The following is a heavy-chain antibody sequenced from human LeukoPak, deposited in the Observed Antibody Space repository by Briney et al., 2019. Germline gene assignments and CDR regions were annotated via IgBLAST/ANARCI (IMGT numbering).Heavy chain of an antibody. D-gene: IGHD2-2*01. V-gene: IGHV3-74*01. J-gene: IGHJ4*02. CDR1: GFTFSNYW. CDR3: ARVESGSCSSTRCRSIDY. Sequence: PGGSLRLSCAASGFTFSNYWMHWVRHPPGKGLVWVSRINTDGSTTHYADSVKGRFTISRDNAKNTLYVHMNSLRVEDTAVYYCARVESGSCSSTRCRSIDYWGQGTLVTVSS. CDR2: INTDGSTT.